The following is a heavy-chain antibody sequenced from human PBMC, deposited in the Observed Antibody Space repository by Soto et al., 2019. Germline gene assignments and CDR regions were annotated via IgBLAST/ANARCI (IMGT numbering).Heavy chain of an antibody. D-gene: IGHD6-19*01. J-gene: IGHJ4*02. CDR2: IYHSGST. CDR3: ARAGGLGAVAVDS. CDR1: GGSISSGGYS. Sequence: QLQLQESGSGLVKPSQTLSITCAVSGGSISSGGYSWSWIRQPPGKGLEWIGYIYHSGSTYYNPSLKSRVTXSXDXXKNQFSLKLSSVAAADTAVYYCARAGGLGAVAVDSWGQGTLVTVSS. V-gene: IGHV4-30-2*01.